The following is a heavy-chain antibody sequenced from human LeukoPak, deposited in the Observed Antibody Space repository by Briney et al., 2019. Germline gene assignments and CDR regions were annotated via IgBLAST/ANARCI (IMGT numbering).Heavy chain of an antibody. D-gene: IGHD4-17*01. J-gene: IGHJ3*02. CDR2: IYYSGST. V-gene: IGHV4-59*08. CDR1: GGSISSYY. Sequence: SETLSLTCTVSGGSISSYYWSWIRQPPGKGLEWIGYIYYSGSTNYNPSFKSRVTISVDTSKNQFSLKLSSVTAADTAVYYCARYNDYGDWYDAFDIWGQGTMVTVSS. CDR3: ARYNDYGDWYDAFDI.